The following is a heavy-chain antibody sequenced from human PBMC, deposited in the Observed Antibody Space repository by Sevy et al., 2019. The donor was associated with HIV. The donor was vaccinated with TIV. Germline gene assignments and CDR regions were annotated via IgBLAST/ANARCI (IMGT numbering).Heavy chain of an antibody. D-gene: IGHD3-10*01. Sequence: SETLSLTCTVSGGSISSYYWSWIRQPPGKGLEWIGYIYYSGSPNYNPSLKVRVTISVDTSKNQFSLKLSSVTAADTAVYYCARRSGYGSGSYFINPDYYYGMDVWGQGTTVTVSS. J-gene: IGHJ6*02. CDR2: IYYSGSP. CDR3: ARRSGYGSGSYFINPDYYYGMDV. CDR1: GGSISSYY. V-gene: IGHV4-59*01.